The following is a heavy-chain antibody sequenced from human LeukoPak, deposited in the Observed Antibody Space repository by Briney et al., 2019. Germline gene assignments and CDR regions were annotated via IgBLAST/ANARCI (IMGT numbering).Heavy chain of an antibody. V-gene: IGHV4-59*01. CDR1: GVSXSXYY. CDR3: ARQQLSQLYYFDN. J-gene: IGHJ4*02. D-gene: IGHD6-13*01. Sequence: SETLSLTCTVTGVSXSXYYWXWIXXPPGKXXXXIWYIYYTGSTNSNPSLKSRVTISVDTSKNQFSLKLSSVTAADTAVYYCARQQLSQLYYFDNWGQGTLVTVSS. CDR2: IYYTGST.